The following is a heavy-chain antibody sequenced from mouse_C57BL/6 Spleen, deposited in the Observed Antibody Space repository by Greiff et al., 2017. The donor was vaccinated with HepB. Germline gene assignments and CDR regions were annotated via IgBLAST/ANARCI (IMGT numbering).Heavy chain of an antibody. Sequence: EVQRVESEGGLVQPGSSMKLSCTASGFTFSDYYMAWVRQVPEKGLEWVANINYDGSSTYYLDSLKSRFIISRDNAKNILYLQMSSLKSEDTATYYCARDRGITRDWYFDVWGTGTTVTVSS. V-gene: IGHV5-16*01. J-gene: IGHJ1*03. CDR2: INYDGSST. CDR1: GFTFSDYY. CDR3: ARDRGITRDWYFDV. D-gene: IGHD1-1*01.